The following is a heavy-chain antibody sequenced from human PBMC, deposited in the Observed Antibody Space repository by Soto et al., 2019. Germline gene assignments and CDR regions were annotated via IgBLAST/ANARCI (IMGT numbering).Heavy chain of an antibody. CDR1: GGSISSGDCY. V-gene: IGHV4-30-4*01. CDR3: ARDGVITGTLDAFDI. D-gene: IGHD1-7*01. CDR2: IYYSGST. Sequence: SETLSLTCTVSGGSISSGDCYWSWIRQPPGKGLEWIGYIYYSGSTYYNPSLKSRVTISVDTSKNQFSLKLSSVTAADTAVYYCARDGVITGTLDAFDIWGQGTMVTV. J-gene: IGHJ3*02.